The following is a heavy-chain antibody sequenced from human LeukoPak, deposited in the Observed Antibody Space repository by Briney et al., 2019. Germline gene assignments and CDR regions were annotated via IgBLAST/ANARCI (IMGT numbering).Heavy chain of an antibody. V-gene: IGHV4-59*01. D-gene: IGHD2-21*02. Sequence: KPSETLSLTCTVSGGSINGYSWTWIRQPPGKGLEWIGYMYYSGSTNYNPSLKSRVTISVDTSKNQFSLKLRSVTAADTAAYYCARAGQCGGDCYSLDYWGQGTLVTVSS. CDR2: MYYSGST. J-gene: IGHJ4*02. CDR3: ARAGQCGGDCYSLDY. CDR1: GGSINGYS.